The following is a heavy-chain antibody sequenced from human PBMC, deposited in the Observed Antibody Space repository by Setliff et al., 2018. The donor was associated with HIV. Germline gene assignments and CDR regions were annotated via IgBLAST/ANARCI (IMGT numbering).Heavy chain of an antibody. CDR1: GGSTIGYH. Sequence: SETLSLTCSVSGGSTIGYHWNWIRQSAGKGLEWIGRMYYSGSADYNPSLKSRVTISVDTSKSQSSLKLRSVTAADTAVYYCATTTVATPDPYYFDIWGQGTLVTVSS. CDR2: MYYSGSA. D-gene: IGHD4-17*01. J-gene: IGHJ4*02. CDR3: ATTTVATPDPYYFDI. V-gene: IGHV4-4*07.